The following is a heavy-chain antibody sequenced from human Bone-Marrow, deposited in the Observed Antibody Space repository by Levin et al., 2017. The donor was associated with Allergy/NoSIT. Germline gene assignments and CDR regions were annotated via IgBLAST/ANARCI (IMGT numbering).Heavy chain of an antibody. J-gene: IGHJ4*02. D-gene: IGHD3-9*01. CDR3: AIRTDLLTDYPCYFDS. V-gene: IGHV4-39*01. CDR1: GASIGSSSNY. Sequence: TASETLSLICSVSGASIGSSSNYWAWIRRPPGKGLEWIGSVYSGGSTYYNPSLKSRVTIRVDTSKNQFSLNLNSATAADTALYYWAIRTDLLTDYPCYFDSWGQGNMVTVSS. CDR2: VYSGGST.